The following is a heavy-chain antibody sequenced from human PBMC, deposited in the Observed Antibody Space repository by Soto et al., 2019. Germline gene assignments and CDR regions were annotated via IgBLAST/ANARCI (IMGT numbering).Heavy chain of an antibody. CDR1: GFTFSNYW. D-gene: IGHD3-10*01. Sequence: GSLRLSCAVSGFTFSNYWMSWVRKAPGKGLEWVANIKQDGSEKYYVDSVKGRFTISRDNAKNSLYLQMNSLGAEDTAVYFCASGLWTFQHWGQGTLVTVSS. CDR3: ASGLWTFQH. J-gene: IGHJ1*01. V-gene: IGHV3-7*01. CDR2: IKQDGSEK.